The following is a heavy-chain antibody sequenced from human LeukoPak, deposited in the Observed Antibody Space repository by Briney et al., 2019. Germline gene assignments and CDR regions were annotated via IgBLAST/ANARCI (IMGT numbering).Heavy chain of an antibody. CDR2: ISSSSSYI. CDR3: VKFSSGWGDS. J-gene: IGHJ4*02. V-gene: IGHV3-21*01. CDR1: GFIFSDYN. D-gene: IGHD6-19*01. Sequence: PGGSLRLSCAASGFIFSDYNMNWVRQAPGKGLEWVSSISSSSSYIYSADSVKGRFAISRDNAKNSLYLQMNSLRAEDTAVYYCVKFSSGWGDSWGQGTLVTVSS.